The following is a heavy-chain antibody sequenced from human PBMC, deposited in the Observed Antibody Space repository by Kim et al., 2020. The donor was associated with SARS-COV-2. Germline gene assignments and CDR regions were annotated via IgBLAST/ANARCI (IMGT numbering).Heavy chain of an antibody. V-gene: IGHV3-30*01. D-gene: IGHD3-3*01. J-gene: IGHJ3*02. CDR3: ARDLPRFLEWLLFSYAFDI. Sequence: GRFTISRDNSKNTLYLRMNSLRAEDTAVYYCARDLPRFLEWLLFSYAFDIWGQGTMVTVSS.